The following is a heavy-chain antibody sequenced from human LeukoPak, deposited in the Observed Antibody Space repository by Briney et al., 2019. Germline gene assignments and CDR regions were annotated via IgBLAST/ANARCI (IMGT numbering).Heavy chain of an antibody. CDR3: ARLSANSSAYFFDY. D-gene: IGHD3-22*01. Sequence: GGSLRLSCAASGFTVGSNYMSWVRQAPGKGLEWVSIIYRGGSTNYADSVKGRFTISRDTSKNTLYLQMNSLRAQDTAVYYCARLSANSSAYFFDYWGQGTLVTVSS. CDR2: IYRGGST. CDR1: GFTVGSNY. V-gene: IGHV3-66*04. J-gene: IGHJ4*02.